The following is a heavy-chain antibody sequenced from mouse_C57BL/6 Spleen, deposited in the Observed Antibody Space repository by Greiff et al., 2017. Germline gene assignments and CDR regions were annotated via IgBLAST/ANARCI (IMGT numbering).Heavy chain of an antibody. Sequence: VKLMESGPGLVQPSQSLSITCTVSGFSLTSYGVHWVRQSPGKGLEWLGVIWRGGSTDYNAAFMSRLSITKDNSKSQVFFKMNSLQDDDTAIYYCANYYGSSYAMDYWGQGTSVTVSS. D-gene: IGHD1-1*01. J-gene: IGHJ4*01. CDR1: GFSLTSYG. CDR2: IWRGGST. CDR3: ANYYGSSYAMDY. V-gene: IGHV2-5*01.